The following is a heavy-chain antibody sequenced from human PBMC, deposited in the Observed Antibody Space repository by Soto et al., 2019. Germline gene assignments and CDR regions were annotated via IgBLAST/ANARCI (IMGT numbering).Heavy chain of an antibody. Sequence: GGSLRLSCAASGFTFSSYGMHWVRQAPGKGLEWVAVIWYDGSNKYYADSVKGRFTISRDNSKNTLYLQMNSLRAEDTAVYYCARDPGIAVVNYYYYYMDVWGKGTTVTISS. J-gene: IGHJ6*03. CDR3: ARDPGIAVVNYYYYYMDV. CDR2: IWYDGSNK. CDR1: GFTFSSYG. V-gene: IGHV3-33*01. D-gene: IGHD6-19*01.